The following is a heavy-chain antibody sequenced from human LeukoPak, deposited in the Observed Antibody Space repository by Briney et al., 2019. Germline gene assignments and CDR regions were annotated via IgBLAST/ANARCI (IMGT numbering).Heavy chain of an antibody. Sequence: SETLSLTCTVSGGSISSYYWSWIRQPPGKGLEWIGYIYYSGSTNYNPSLKSRVTISVDTSKNQFSLKLSSVTAAGTAVYYCATGVAAAGLDYWGQGTLVTVSS. CDR2: IYYSGST. D-gene: IGHD6-13*01. V-gene: IGHV4-59*08. CDR3: ATGVAAAGLDY. J-gene: IGHJ4*02. CDR1: GGSISSYY.